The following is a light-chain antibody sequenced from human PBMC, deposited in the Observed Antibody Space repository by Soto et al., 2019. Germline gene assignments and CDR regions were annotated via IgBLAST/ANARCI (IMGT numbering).Light chain of an antibody. Sequence: QSVLTQPPSVSGSPGQSVTISCTGTSSDVGSYNRVSWYQQPPGTAPKLMIYQVSNRPSGVPDRFSGSKSGNTASLTISGLQAEDEADYYCSSYTSSSTWVLGGGTKLTVL. CDR2: QVS. J-gene: IGLJ3*02. CDR3: SSYTSSSTWV. CDR1: SSDVGSYNR. V-gene: IGLV2-18*02.